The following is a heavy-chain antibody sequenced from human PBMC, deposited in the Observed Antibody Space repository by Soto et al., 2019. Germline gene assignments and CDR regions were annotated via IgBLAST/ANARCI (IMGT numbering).Heavy chain of an antibody. V-gene: IGHV3-23*01. CDR2: ISTSGGNT. Sequence: EVQLLESGGGLVQPGGSLRLSCVASGFTFSSYAMNWVRQAPGKGLEWVSAISTSGGNTYYADSVKARFTISRDNSKNTLYLQMNSLRAEDTAVYYCAKRPIFGVVIITIYNGMDVWGQGTTVTVSS. D-gene: IGHD3-3*01. CDR3: AKRPIFGVVIITIYNGMDV. J-gene: IGHJ6*02. CDR1: GFTFSSYA.